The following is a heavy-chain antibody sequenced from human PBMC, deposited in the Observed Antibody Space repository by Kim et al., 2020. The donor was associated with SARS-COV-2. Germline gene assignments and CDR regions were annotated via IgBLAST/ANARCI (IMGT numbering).Heavy chain of an antibody. Sequence: NPSLKSRVTISVDTSKNQFSLKLSSVTAADTAVYYCACQIAVAGTDAFDIWGQGTMVTVSS. J-gene: IGHJ3*02. V-gene: IGHV4-31*02. CDR3: ACQIAVAGTDAFDI. D-gene: IGHD6-19*01.